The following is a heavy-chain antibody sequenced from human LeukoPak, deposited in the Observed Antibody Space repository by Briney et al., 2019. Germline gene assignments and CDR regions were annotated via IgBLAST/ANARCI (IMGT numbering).Heavy chain of an antibody. D-gene: IGHD3-10*01. V-gene: IGHV3-30*03. Sequence: GRSLRLSCAASGFTFSSYGMHWVRQAPGKGLEWVAVISYDGSNKYYADSVKGRFTISRDNSKNTLYLQMNSLRAEDTAVYYCARAITMVRGGDAFDIWGQGTMVTVSS. J-gene: IGHJ3*02. CDR1: GFTFSSYG. CDR3: ARAITMVRGGDAFDI. CDR2: ISYDGSNK.